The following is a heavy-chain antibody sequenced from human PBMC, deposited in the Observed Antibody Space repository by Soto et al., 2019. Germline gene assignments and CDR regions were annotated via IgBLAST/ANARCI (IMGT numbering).Heavy chain of an antibody. CDR1: GGSISSYY. V-gene: IGHV4-59*01. J-gene: IGHJ4*02. CDR2: IYYSGST. CDR3: ARRYGGNFDY. Sequence: VQLQESGPGLVKPSETLSLTCTVSGGSISSYYWSWIRQPPGKGLEWIGYIYYSGSTNYNPSLKSRFTISVDTSKNQFSLKLSSVTAADTAVYYCARRYGGNFDYWGQGTLVTVSS. D-gene: IGHD3-16*01.